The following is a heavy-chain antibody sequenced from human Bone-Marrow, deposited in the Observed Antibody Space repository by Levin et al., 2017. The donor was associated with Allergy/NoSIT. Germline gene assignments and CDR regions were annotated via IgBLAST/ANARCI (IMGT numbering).Heavy chain of an antibody. D-gene: IGHD1-26*01. Sequence: QTGGSLRLSCAASGFTFSTYAMSWVRRAPGKGLEWVSVINYNGGRIYNADSVKGRFTISRDNSKNTVYLQMNSLRAEDTAVYYCAKDSTSGRSPVGGTHFDSWGQGTLVTVSS. J-gene: IGHJ4*02. V-gene: IGHV3-23*01. CDR2: INYNGGRI. CDR1: GFTFSTYA. CDR3: AKDSTSGRSPVGGTHFDS.